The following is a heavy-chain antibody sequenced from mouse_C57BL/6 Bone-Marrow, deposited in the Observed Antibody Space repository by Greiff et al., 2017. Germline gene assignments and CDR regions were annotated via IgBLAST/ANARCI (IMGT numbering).Heavy chain of an antibody. D-gene: IGHD4-1*02. Sequence: EVQVVESGGDLVKPGGSLKLSCAASGFTFSSYGMSWVRQTPDKRLEWVATISSGGSYTYYPDSVKGRFTISRDNAKNTLYLQMSSLKSEDTAMYYCARQQLGRFAYWGQGTLVTVSA. V-gene: IGHV5-6*01. J-gene: IGHJ3*01. CDR1: GFTFSSYG. CDR2: ISSGGSYT. CDR3: ARQQLGRFAY.